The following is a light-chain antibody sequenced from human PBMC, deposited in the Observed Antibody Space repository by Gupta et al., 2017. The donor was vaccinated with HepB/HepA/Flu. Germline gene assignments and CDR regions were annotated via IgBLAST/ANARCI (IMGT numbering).Light chain of an antibody. J-gene: IGKJ5*01. CDR2: GGS. CDR3: MQRIEPPVT. V-gene: IGKV2-28*01. CDR1: QSLLKNNGRTY. Sequence: DIVMTQSPFSLPVSPGESASISCRSSQSLLKNNGRTYLDWYLQKPGQSPQLLIYGGSNRASGVPDRFSGSGSGTDFTLNISGVEAADVGIYYCMQRIEPPVTFGQGTRVEI.